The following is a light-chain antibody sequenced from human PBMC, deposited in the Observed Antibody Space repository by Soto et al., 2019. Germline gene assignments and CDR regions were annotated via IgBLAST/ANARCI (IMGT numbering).Light chain of an antibody. V-gene: IGLV2-23*02. Sequence: QSALTQPASVSGSPGQSITISCTGTSSDVGSYNLVSWYQQHPGKAPKLMIYEVSTRPLGVSNRFSGSKSGNTVTLTISGPEDEEEDDYYCCAYAGSTTVFGRGTKVTVL. CDR3: CAYAGSTTV. CDR2: EVS. CDR1: SSDVGSYNL. J-gene: IGLJ2*01.